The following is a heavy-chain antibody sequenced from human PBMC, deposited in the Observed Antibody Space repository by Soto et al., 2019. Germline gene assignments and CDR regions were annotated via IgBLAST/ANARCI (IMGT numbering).Heavy chain of an antibody. CDR1: GGSIRRYY. CDR2: INYSGST. D-gene: IGHD2-15*01. CDR3: ARVIGYCSGGSCYHYFDF. J-gene: IGHJ4*02. V-gene: IGHV4-59*01. Sequence: SETLSLTCTVSGGSIRRYYWSWIRQPPGKTLEWIGYINYSGSTNYNPSLKSRVTISVDTYNNQFSLKLSSVTAADTAVYYCARVIGYCSGGSCYHYFDFWGLGTLVTVSS.